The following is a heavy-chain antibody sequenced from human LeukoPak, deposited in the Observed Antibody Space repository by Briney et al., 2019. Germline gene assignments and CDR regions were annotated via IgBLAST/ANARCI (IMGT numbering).Heavy chain of an antibody. CDR1: GLTVSSNY. V-gene: IGHV3-66*01. Sequence: GGSLRLSCAASGLTVSSNYMSWVRQAPGKGLEWVSVVYSAGTTYYADSVKGRFTISRDNAKNSLSLQMNSLRAEDTAVYYCARDYLTAQWLVSGGDYWGQGTLVTVSS. CDR3: ARDYLTAQWLVSGGDY. J-gene: IGHJ4*02. CDR2: VYSAGTT. D-gene: IGHD6-19*01.